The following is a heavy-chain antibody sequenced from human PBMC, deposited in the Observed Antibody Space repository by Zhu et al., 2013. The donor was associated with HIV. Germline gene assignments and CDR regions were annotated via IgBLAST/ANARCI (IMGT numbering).Heavy chain of an antibody. CDR3: VRGPGYCSSTSCSDFYYYMDV. D-gene: IGHD2-2*01. Sequence: VQLVQSGTEVKRPGASVKVSCKASGYIFNHYGITWVRQAPGQGLEWLGWISPYYGNTNYAQKFQGRVTMTTDTSTSTAYMELRSLRSDDTAVYYCVRGPGYCSSTSCSDFYYYMDVWGKGTTVTV. J-gene: IGHJ6*03. CDR2: ISPYYGNT. V-gene: IGHV1-18*01. CDR1: GYIFNHYG.